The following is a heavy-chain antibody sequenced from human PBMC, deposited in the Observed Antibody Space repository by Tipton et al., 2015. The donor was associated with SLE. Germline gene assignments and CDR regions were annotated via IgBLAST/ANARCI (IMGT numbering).Heavy chain of an antibody. CDR1: GGSINNYY. D-gene: IGHD1-14*01. CDR2: VYNSGTT. J-gene: IGHJ4*02. Sequence: TLSLTCTVSGGSINNYYWSWIRQQPGKCLEWIGYVYNSGTTYYTPSLRSRVTISVDTSQNRFSLRLSSVTAADAAVYYCATGRPWYYFDYWGQGNLVSVSS. V-gene: IGHV4-59*06. CDR3: ATGRPWYYFDY.